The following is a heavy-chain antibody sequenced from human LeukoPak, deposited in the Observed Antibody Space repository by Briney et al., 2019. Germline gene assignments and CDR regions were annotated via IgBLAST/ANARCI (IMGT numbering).Heavy chain of an antibody. CDR2: ISVYNGNT. J-gene: IGHJ3*02. CDR1: GYTFTSYG. D-gene: IGHD3-22*01. CDR3: ARDGITRIVVVISDAFDI. Sequence: GASVKVSCKASGYTFTSYGISWVRQAPGQGLEWMGLISVYNGNTNYAQKLQARVTMTTDTSTSTAYMELRRLRSDDTVVYYCARDGITRIVVVISDAFDIWGQGTMVTVSS. V-gene: IGHV1-18*01.